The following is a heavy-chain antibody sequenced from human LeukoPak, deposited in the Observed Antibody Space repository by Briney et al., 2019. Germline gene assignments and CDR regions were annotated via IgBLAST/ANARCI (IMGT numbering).Heavy chain of an antibody. CDR1: GGSISSSSYY. Sequence: SETLSLTCTVSGGSISSSSYYWGWIRQPPGKGLEWIGSIYYSGSTYYNPSLKSRVTISVDTSKNQFSLKLSSVTAADTAVYYCAKAGDRVPLSNWFDPWGQGTLVTVSS. CDR2: IYYSGST. V-gene: IGHV4-39*01. D-gene: IGHD2-2*01. J-gene: IGHJ5*02. CDR3: AKAGDRVPLSNWFDP.